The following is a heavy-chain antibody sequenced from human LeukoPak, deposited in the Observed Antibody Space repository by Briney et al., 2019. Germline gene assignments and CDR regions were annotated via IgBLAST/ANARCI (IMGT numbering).Heavy chain of an antibody. CDR1: GFTFSSYA. D-gene: IGHD3-22*01. Sequence: PGGSLRLSCAASGFTFSSYAMSWVRQAPGKGLEWVSAISGSGGRTYYADSVKGRFTISRDNSKNTLYLQMNSLRAEDTAVYYCAKDYYDSSGYYFGDAFDIWGQGTMVTVSS. CDR2: ISGSGGRT. J-gene: IGHJ3*02. V-gene: IGHV3-23*01. CDR3: AKDYYDSSGYYFGDAFDI.